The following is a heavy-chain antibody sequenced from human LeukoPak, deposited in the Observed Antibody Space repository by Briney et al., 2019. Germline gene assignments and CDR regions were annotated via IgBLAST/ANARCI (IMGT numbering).Heavy chain of an antibody. CDR1: GFTFDDYG. J-gene: IGHJ4*02. V-gene: IGHV3-20*04. CDR2: INWNGART. D-gene: IGHD5-18*01. Sequence: GESLRLSCAASGFTFDDYGMSWVRQAPGKGLEWVSDINWNGARTGYADSVKGRFTISRDNAKNSLYLQMNSLRAEDTAVYYCAVDTAMVPVYWGQGTLVTVSS. CDR3: AVDTAMVPVY.